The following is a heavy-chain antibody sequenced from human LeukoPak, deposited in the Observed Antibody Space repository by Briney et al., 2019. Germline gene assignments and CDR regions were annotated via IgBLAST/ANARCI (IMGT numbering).Heavy chain of an antibody. Sequence: ASVKVSCKASGYTFTSYAMNWVRQAPGQGLEWMGWINPNSGGTNYAQKFQGRVTMTRDTSISTAYMELSRLRSDDTAVYYCAGQQLVRSWFDPWGQGTLVTVSS. D-gene: IGHD6-13*01. CDR1: GYTFTSYA. CDR3: AGQQLVRSWFDP. J-gene: IGHJ5*02. CDR2: INPNSGGT. V-gene: IGHV1-2*02.